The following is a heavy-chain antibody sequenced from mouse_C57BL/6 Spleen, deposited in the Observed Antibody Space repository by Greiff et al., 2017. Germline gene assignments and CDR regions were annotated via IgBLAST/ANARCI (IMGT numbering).Heavy chain of an antibody. CDR1: GYTFTSYW. D-gene: IGHD1-1*01. J-gene: IGHJ2*01. CDR2: IYPGSGST. Sequence: QVQLQQSGAELVKPGASVKMSCKASGYTFTSYWITWVKQRPGQGLEWIGDIYPGSGSTNYNEKFKSKATLTVDTSSSTAYMQLSSLTSEDSAVYYCARSGYGSGHDDWGPGTTLSVAS. CDR3: ARSGYGSGHDD. V-gene: IGHV1-55*01.